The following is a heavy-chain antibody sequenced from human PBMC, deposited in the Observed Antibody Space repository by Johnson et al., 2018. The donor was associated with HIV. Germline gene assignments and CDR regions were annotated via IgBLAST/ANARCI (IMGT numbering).Heavy chain of an antibody. J-gene: IGHJ3*02. V-gene: IGHV3-30-3*01. CDR2: INYAGSST. CDR3: AREPLARCYAFDI. Sequence: QVQLVESGGGRVQPGGSLRLSCAASGFTFSSYGMHWVRQAPGKGLVWVSVINYAGSSTYYADSVKGRFTISRDNANNLRYLQMNSLRAEDTAVYYCAREPLARCYAFDIWGQGTMVTVSS. D-gene: IGHD4-17*01. CDR1: GFTFSSYG.